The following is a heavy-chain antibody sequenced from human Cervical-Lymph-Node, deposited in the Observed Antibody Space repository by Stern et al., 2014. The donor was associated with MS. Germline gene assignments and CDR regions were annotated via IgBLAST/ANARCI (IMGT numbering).Heavy chain of an antibody. CDR1: GYTFSNYD. Sequence: VQLVQSGAEVKRPGASVKVSCRASGYTFSNYDITWVRQAPGQGPEWMGWMNPNSRNTGYAQQFRGRVTMTSDTSTTTAYMELSGLRSEDTAVYYCARAVRYQLLSEYWGQGTLVTVSS. CDR3: ARAVRYQLLSEY. CDR2: MNPNSRNT. J-gene: IGHJ4*02. V-gene: IGHV1-8*02. D-gene: IGHD1-7*01.